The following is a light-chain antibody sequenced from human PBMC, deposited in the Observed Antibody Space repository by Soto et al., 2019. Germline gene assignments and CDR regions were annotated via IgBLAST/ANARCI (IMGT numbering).Light chain of an antibody. CDR1: SSDIGGYDY. J-gene: IGLJ2*01. V-gene: IGLV2-8*01. Sequence: QSALTQSPSASGSPGQSVTISCTGTSSDIGGYDYVSWYQQHPGKAPKLIIYEVFKRPSGVPDRFSGSKSGNTASLTVSGLQAEDEADYYCSSYAGNNNLVFGGGTKLTVL. CDR2: EVF. CDR3: SSYAGNNNLV.